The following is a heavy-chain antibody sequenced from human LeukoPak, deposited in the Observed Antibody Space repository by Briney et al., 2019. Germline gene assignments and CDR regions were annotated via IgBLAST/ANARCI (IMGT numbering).Heavy chain of an antibody. J-gene: IGHJ5*02. V-gene: IGHV4-39*07. CDR2: IYYSGST. CDR3: AREGYSSNWRTFDP. CDR1: GGSISSSSYY. D-gene: IGHD6-13*01. Sequence: SETLSLTCTVSGGSISSSSYYWGWIRQPPGKGLEWIGSIYYSGSTYYNPSLKSRVTISVDTSKNQFSLKLSSVTAADTAVYYCAREGYSSNWRTFDPWGQGTLVTVSS.